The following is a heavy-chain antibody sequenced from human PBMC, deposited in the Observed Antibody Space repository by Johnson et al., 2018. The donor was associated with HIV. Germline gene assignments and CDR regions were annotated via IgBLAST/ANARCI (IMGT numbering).Heavy chain of an antibody. CDR2: IKQDGSEK. CDR3: ARESITMIVVVTHDAFDI. Sequence: VQLVESGGGLVQPGGSLRLSCAASGFTFSSYWMSWVRQAPGKGLEWVANIKQDGSEKNYVDSVKGRFTISRDNAKNSLYLQMNSLRAEDTAGYYCARESITMIVVVTHDAFDIWGQGTVVTVSS. J-gene: IGHJ3*02. D-gene: IGHD3-22*01. CDR1: GFTFSSYW. V-gene: IGHV3-7*05.